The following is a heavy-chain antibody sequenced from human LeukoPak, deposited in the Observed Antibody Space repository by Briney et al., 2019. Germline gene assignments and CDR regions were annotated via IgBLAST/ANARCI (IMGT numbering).Heavy chain of an antibody. J-gene: IGHJ3*02. CDR3: AKDFWAYGSLNAFDI. V-gene: IGHV3-23*01. CDR2: ISGSGGST. CDR1: GFTFSSYA. Sequence: PGGSLRLSCAASGFTFSSYAMSWVRQAPGKGLEWVSAISGSGGSTYYADSVRGRFTISRDNSKNTLYLQMNSLRAEDTAVYYCAKDFWAYGSLNAFDIWGQGTMVTVSS. D-gene: IGHD3-10*01.